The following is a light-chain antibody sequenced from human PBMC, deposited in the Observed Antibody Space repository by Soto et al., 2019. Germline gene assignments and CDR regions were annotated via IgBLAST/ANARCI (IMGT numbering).Light chain of an antibody. CDR1: NIGSKS. V-gene: IGLV3-21*02. Sequence: SYVLTQPPSVSVAPGQTARITCGGNNIGSKSVHWYQQKPGQAPVLVVDDDSDRRSGIPERFSGSNSGNTATLTISRVEAGDEADYFCHVWDSSSEHVFGTGTKVTVL. CDR2: DDS. CDR3: HVWDSSSEHV. J-gene: IGLJ1*01.